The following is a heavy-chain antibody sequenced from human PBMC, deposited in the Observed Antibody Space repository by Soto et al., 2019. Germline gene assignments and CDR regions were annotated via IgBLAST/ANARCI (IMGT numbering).Heavy chain of an antibody. Sequence: EVQLLESGGGLVQPGGSLRLSCVASGFTFGSYAMTWVRQAPGKGLEWVSAISTGGGTTYHADSVNGRFTISRDNSQNTLYLQMNSLRAEDTAVYYCALIFVGTSWLRGRFDHWGQGTLVTVSS. CDR3: ALIFVGTSWLRGRFDH. V-gene: IGHV3-23*01. CDR2: ISTGGGTT. D-gene: IGHD3-3*02. J-gene: IGHJ4*02. CDR1: GFTFGSYA.